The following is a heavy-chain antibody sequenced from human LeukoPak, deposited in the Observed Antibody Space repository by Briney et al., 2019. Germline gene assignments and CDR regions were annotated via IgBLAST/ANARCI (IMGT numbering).Heavy chain of an antibody. CDR2: ISSSSSYI. CDR3: ARDHCCSTSCYPS. V-gene: IGHV3-21*01. Sequence: AGGSLRLSCAASGFTFSSYSMNWVRQAPGKGLEWVSSISSSSSYIYYADSVKGRFTISRDNAKNSLYLQMDSLRAEDTAVYYCARDHCCSTSCYPSWGQGTLVTVSS. D-gene: IGHD2-2*01. CDR1: GFTFSSYS. J-gene: IGHJ5*02.